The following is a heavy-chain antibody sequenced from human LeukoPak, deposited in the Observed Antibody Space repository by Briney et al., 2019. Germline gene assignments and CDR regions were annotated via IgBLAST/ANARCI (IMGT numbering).Heavy chain of an antibody. CDR2: ISSSSSYI. V-gene: IGHV3-21*04. J-gene: IGHJ4*02. CDR1: GFTFSSYS. Sequence: GGSLRLSCAASGFTFSSYSMNWVRQAPGKGLEWVSSISSSSSYIYYADSVKGRFTISRDNSKNTLHLQMNSLRADDTAVYYCAKGIGSAWRAGDYWGQGTLVTVSS. D-gene: IGHD6-19*01. CDR3: AKGIGSAWRAGDY.